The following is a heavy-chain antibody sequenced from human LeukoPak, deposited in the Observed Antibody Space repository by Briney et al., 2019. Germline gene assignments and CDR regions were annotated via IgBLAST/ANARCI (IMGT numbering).Heavy chain of an antibody. D-gene: IGHD6-6*01. V-gene: IGHV4-59*01. CDR3: ARVGSSSAFDP. CDR1: GGSISSYY. CDR2: IYYSGST. Sequence: SETLSLTCTASGGSISSYYWSWIRQPPGKGLEWIGYIYYSGSTNYNPSLKSRVTISVDTSKNQFSLKLSSVTAADTAVYYCARVGSSSAFDPWGQGTLVTVSS. J-gene: IGHJ5*02.